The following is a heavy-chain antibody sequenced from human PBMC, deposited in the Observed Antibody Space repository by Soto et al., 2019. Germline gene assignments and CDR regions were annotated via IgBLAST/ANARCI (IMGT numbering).Heavy chain of an antibody. D-gene: IGHD6-13*01. CDR3: ARFDRGIAPDAYDI. CDR1: GGPISAYY. Sequence: GTLCLTCTVSGGPISAYYWRWIRWPPGNGMEWMGYIYYSGSTNYNPSLKSRVTISVDTSKNQFSLKLSSVTAADTAVYYCARFDRGIAPDAYDIRGQGTMVTGSS. CDR2: IYYSGST. J-gene: IGHJ3*02. V-gene: IGHV4-59*12.